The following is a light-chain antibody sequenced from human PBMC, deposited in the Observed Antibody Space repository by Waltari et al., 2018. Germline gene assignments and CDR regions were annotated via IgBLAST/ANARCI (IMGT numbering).Light chain of an antibody. V-gene: IGLV2-23*02. Sequence: QSALTQPASVSGSPGQSINISCPGTSSDVGSYNLAPWYQQHPGKAPKLMLYEVSKWPSGVSNRFSGSKSGNTASLTISGLQAEDEADYYCCSYAGSSTLIFGGGTKLTVL. CDR2: EVS. CDR1: SSDVGSYNL. J-gene: IGLJ2*01. CDR3: CSYAGSSTLI.